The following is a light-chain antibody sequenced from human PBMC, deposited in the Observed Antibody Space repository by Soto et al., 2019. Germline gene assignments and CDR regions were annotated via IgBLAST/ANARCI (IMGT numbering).Light chain of an antibody. CDR2: DAS. V-gene: IGKV1-9*01. J-gene: IGKJ4*01. Sequence: IQLTQSPSSLSASVGDRVTITCRASQGISIYLAWDQQKPGKVPNLLIHDASSLQSGVPSRFSGSGSGTDFTLTINTLQPEDFATYYCQQIYRYPLAFGGGTKVEIK. CDR3: QQIYRYPLA. CDR1: QGISIY.